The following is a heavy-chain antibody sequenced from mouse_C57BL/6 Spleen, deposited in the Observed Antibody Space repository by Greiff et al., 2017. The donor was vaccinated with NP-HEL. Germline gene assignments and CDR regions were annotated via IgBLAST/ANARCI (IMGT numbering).Heavy chain of an antibody. D-gene: IGHD2-1*01. J-gene: IGHJ4*01. CDR1: GYTFTDYN. Sequence: EVQLQQSGPELVKPGASVKIPCKASGYTFTDYNMDWVKQSHGKSLEWIGDINPNNGGTIYNQKFKGKATLTADKSSSTAYMELRSLTSEDSAVYFWARCGNYGCYAMDYWGQGTSVTVSS. V-gene: IGHV1-18*01. CDR2: INPNNGGT. CDR3: ARCGNYGCYAMDY.